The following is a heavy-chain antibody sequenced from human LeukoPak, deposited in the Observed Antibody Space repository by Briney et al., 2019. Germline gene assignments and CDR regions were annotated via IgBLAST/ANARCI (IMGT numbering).Heavy chain of an antibody. CDR2: IHYTGTT. D-gene: IGHD1-26*01. CDR1: GASISSDY. J-gene: IGHJ6*03. Sequence: SETLSHTCTVSGASISSDYWNWIRQPPGKGLEWIGYIHYTGTTNYNPSLKSRVTISVDTSKNQFSLKLRSVTAADTAVYYCARDHNSGSYYYYYYMDVWGKGTTVTVSS. CDR3: ARDHNSGSYYYYYYMDV. V-gene: IGHV4-59*01.